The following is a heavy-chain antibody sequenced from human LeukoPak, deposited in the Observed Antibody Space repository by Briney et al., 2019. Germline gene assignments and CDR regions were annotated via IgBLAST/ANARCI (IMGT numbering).Heavy chain of an antibody. D-gene: IGHD3-9*01. J-gene: IGHJ4*02. CDR3: ARVYYDILTGYYNVLDC. CDR1: GYTFTSYG. CDR2: ISAYNGNT. Sequence: GASVKVSCKASGYTFTSYGISWVRQAPGQGLEWMGWISAYNGNTNYAQKLQGRVTMTTDTSTSTAYMELRSLRSDDTAVYYCARVYYDILTGYYNVLDCWGQGTLVTVSS. V-gene: IGHV1-18*01.